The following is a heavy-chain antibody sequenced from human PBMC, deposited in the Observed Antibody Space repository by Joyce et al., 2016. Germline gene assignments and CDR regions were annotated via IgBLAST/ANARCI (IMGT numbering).Heavy chain of an antibody. D-gene: IGHD3-3*01. Sequence: VQLLESGGGLVQPGGSLRLSCAASGFHFSSYAMSWVRQARGKGLEWVSTISASGVSTYYADSVKGRFTISRDNSEDSLYLHMNSLRAEDTAVYYCATWAPTNYDFWSGYSYYFDNWGQGTLVTVSS. J-gene: IGHJ4*02. CDR2: ISASGVST. V-gene: IGHV3-23*01. CDR1: GFHFSSYA. CDR3: ATWAPTNYDFWSGYSYYFDN.